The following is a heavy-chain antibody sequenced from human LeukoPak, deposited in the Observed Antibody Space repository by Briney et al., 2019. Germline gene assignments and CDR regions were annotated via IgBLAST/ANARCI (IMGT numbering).Heavy chain of an antibody. Sequence: PSETLSLTCAVSGASISSSNWWSWARQPPGKGLEWIGETYHAGTTNYNPSLKSRVTISVDSSRNQFSPKLTSVTAADTAVYFCLRIYCSSTSCHYFDYWGQGTLVTVSS. J-gene: IGHJ4*02. V-gene: IGHV4-4*02. D-gene: IGHD2-2*01. CDR2: TYHAGTT. CDR3: LRIYCSSTSCHYFDY. CDR1: GASISSSNW.